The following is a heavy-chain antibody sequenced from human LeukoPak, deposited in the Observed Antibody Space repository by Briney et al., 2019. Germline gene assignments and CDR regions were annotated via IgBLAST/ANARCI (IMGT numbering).Heavy chain of an antibody. D-gene: IGHD6-6*01. CDR2: IYYSGST. CDR1: GGSISSYY. CDR3: ARESPYSSSPGDDYQYMDV. Sequence: SPSETLSLTCTVSGGSISSYYWSWIRQPPGKGLEWIGYIYYSGSTNYNPSLKSRVTISLDMSKSQFSLKVSSVTAADTAVYYCARESPYSSSPGDDYQYMDVWGKGTTVTVSS. J-gene: IGHJ6*03. V-gene: IGHV4-59*12.